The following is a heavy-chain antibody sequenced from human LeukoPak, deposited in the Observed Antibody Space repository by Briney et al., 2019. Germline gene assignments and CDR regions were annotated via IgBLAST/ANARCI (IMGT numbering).Heavy chain of an antibody. Sequence: SETLSLTCTVSGGSISGYYWSWIRQPPGKGLEWIGYIYYSGSTNYNPSLKSRVTISVDTSKNQFSLKLSSVTAADTAVYYCARCGSGSYYYYYYMDVWGKGTTVTISS. V-gene: IGHV4-59*01. CDR1: GGSISGYY. J-gene: IGHJ6*03. CDR2: IYYSGST. CDR3: ARCGSGSYYYYYYMDV. D-gene: IGHD3-10*01.